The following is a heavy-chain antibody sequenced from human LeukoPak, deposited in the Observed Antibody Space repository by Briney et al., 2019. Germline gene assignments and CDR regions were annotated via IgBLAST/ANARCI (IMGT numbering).Heavy chain of an antibody. D-gene: IGHD3-9*01. V-gene: IGHV3-23*01. CDR2: ITGSGGGT. CDR1: GLTFSNYA. Sequence: GASLRLSCAASGLTFSNYAMRWVRQAPGKGLEWVSAITGSGGGTYYADSVKGRFTISRDNSKNTLYLQMNSLRAEDTAVYYCAKWGDYDVLTGYYDPDYWGQGTLVTVSS. J-gene: IGHJ4*02. CDR3: AKWGDYDVLTGYYDPDY.